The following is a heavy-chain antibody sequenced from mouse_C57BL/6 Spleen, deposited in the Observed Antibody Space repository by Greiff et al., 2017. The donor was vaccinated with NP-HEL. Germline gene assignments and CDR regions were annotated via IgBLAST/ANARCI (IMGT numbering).Heavy chain of an antibody. CDR1: GFSFNTYA. CDR2: IRSKSNNYAT. J-gene: IGHJ4*01. Sequence: EVKVVESGGGLVQPKGSLKLSCAASGFSFNTYAMNWVRQAPGKGLEWVARIRSKSNNYATYYADSVKDRFTISRDDSESMLYLQMNNLKTEDTAMYYCVRRGGYFYAMDYWGQGTSVTVSS. V-gene: IGHV10-1*01. CDR3: VRRGGYFYAMDY. D-gene: IGHD2-3*01.